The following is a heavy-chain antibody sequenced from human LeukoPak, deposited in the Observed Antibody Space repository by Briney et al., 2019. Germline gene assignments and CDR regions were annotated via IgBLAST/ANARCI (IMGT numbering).Heavy chain of an antibody. J-gene: IGHJ4*02. V-gene: IGHV3-21*01. CDR1: GFTFSSYS. CDR2: ISSSSTYI. CDR3: ARKYYYDSRGHFDY. D-gene: IGHD3-22*01. Sequence: GGSLRLSCAASGFTFSSYSMSWVRQAPGKGLEWVSSISSSSTYIYYADSLKGRFTISRDNAKNSLYLQMNSLRAEDTAVYYCARKYYYDSRGHFDYWGQGTLVTVSS.